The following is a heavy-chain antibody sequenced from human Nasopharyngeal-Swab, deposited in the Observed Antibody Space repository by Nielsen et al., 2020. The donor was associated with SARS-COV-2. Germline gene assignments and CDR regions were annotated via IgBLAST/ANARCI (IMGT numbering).Heavy chain of an antibody. J-gene: IGHJ4*02. CDR3: ARDRLSGLDY. CDR2: IYYSGST. Sequence: SETLSLTCTVSGGSISSYYWSRIRQPPGKGLEWIGYIYYSGSTNYNPSLKSRVTISVDTSKNQFSLKVNSVTAADTAVYYCARDRLSGLDYWGQGTLVTVSS. D-gene: IGHD6-19*01. V-gene: IGHV4-59*01. CDR1: GGSISSYY.